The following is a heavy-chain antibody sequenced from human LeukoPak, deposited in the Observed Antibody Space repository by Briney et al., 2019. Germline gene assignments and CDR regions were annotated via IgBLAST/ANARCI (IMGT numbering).Heavy chain of an antibody. V-gene: IGHV4-38-2*02. CDR2: IYHSGST. J-gene: IGHJ5*02. CDR1: GGSISSYY. Sequence: SETLSLTCTVSGGSISSYYWGWIRQPPGKGLEWIGSIYHSGSTYYNPSLKSRVTISVDTSKNQFSLKLSSVTAADTAVYYCARVGLPNWFDPWGQGTLVTVSS. CDR3: ARVGLPNWFDP.